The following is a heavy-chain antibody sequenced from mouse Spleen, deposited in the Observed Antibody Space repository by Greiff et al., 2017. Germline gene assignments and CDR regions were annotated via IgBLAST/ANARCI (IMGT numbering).Heavy chain of an antibody. Sequence: VQLQQPGAELVKPGASVKLSCKASGYTFTSYWMQWVKQRPGQGLEWIGEIDPSDSYTNYNQKFKGKATLTVDTSSSAAYMQLSSLTSEDSAVYYCARSGRYGMDYWGQGTSVTVSS. V-gene: IGHV1-50*01. CDR3: ARSGRYGMDY. J-gene: IGHJ4*01. D-gene: IGHD2-14*01. CDR1: GYTFTSYW. CDR2: IDPSDSYT.